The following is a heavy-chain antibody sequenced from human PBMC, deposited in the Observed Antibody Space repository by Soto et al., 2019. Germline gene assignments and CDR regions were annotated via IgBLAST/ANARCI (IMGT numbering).Heavy chain of an antibody. J-gene: IGHJ6*02. D-gene: IGHD2-15*01. CDR1: GFTFSSYA. CDR2: ISGSGGST. CDR3: AKDHPCGSCYPYYYYYGMDV. Sequence: GGSLRLSCAASGFTFSSYAMSWVRQAPGKGLEWVSAISGSGGSTYYADSVKGRFTISRDNSKNTLYLQMNSLRAEDTAVYYCAKDHPCGSCYPYYYYYGMDVWGQGTTVTVSS. V-gene: IGHV3-23*01.